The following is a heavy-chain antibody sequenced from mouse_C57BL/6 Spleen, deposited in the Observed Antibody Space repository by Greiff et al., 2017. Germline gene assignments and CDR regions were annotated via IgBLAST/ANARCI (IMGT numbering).Heavy chain of an antibody. CDR2: IDPSDSET. CDR1: GYTFTSYW. Sequence: VQLQQPGAELVRPGSSVKLSCKASGYTFTSYWMHWVKQRPIQGLEWIGNIDPSDSETHYNQKFKDKATLTVDKSSSTAYMQLSSLTSEDSAVYYCASFYDGYFYFDYWGQGTTLTVSS. CDR3: ASFYDGYFYFDY. J-gene: IGHJ2*01. D-gene: IGHD2-3*01. V-gene: IGHV1-52*01.